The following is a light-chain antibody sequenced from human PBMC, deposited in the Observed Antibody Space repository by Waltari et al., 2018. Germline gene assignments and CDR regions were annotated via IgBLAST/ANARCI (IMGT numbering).Light chain of an antibody. Sequence: QSALTQPASVSGSPGQSITISCHGTSSDVGGYNYVPGYQQHPGKAPKLMIYDVSNRPSGVSNRFSGSKSGNTASLTISGLQAEDEADYYCSSYTSSSTLYVFGTGTKVTVL. CDR3: SSYTSSSTLYV. J-gene: IGLJ1*01. CDR1: SSDVGGYNY. CDR2: DVS. V-gene: IGLV2-14*03.